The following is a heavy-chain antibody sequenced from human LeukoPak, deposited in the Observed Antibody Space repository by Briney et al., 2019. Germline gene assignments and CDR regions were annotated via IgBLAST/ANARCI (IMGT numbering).Heavy chain of an antibody. V-gene: IGHV4-59*01. J-gene: IGHJ4*02. CDR1: GGSISSYY. CDR3: ASAPTHDY. Sequence: EPSETLSLTCTVSGGSISSYYWSWIRQPPGKGLEWIGYIYYSGSTNYNPSLKSRVTISVDTSKNQFSLKLSSVTAADTAVYYCASAPTHDYWGQGTLVTVSS. CDR2: IYYSGST.